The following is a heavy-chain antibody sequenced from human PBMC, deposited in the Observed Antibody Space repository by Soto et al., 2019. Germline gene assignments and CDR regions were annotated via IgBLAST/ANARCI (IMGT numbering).Heavy chain of an antibody. D-gene: IGHD3-10*01. CDR1: GGTFSSYA. Sequence: QVQLVQSGAEVKKPGSLVKVSCKASGGTFSSYAISWVRQAPGQGLEWMGGVITLFGTANHPQKFQGRVTITAADSTGTAYMELSSLRSEDTAVHSCARVEEGSDSDYYGMDVWGQGTTVTFSS. V-gene: IGHV1-69*01. CDR3: ARVEEGSDSDYYGMDV. J-gene: IGHJ6*02. CDR2: VITLFGTA.